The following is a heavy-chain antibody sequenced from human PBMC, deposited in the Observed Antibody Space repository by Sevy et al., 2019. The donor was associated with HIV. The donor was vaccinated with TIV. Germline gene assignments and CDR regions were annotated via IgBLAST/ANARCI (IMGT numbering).Heavy chain of an antibody. CDR1: GFTFSSYP. CDR3: VRETTMLPRGAFDF. J-gene: IGHJ3*01. D-gene: IGHD3-10*01. CDR2: ISSDGTDK. V-gene: IGHV3-30-3*01. Sequence: GGSLRLSCAASGFTFSSYPMHWVRQAPGKGLEWVSFISSDGTDKYYADSVKGRFTITRDNSKYTLFLQMNSLRAEDTAFYYCVRETTMLPRGAFDFWGQGTMVTVSS.